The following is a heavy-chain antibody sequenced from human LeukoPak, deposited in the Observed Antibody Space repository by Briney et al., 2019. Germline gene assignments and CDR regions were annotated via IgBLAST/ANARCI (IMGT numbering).Heavy chain of an antibody. CDR3: ARVKDDNNYDRAFDI. Sequence: SETLSLPCTVSGATISRSYWNWIRQPPGKGLEWIGYIHYSGDTNNNPSLRSRVAISVDTSKSQFSLKLSSVTAADTAVYYCARVKDDNNYDRAFDIWGQGTMVTVSS. CDR2: IHYSGDT. V-gene: IGHV4-59*01. D-gene: IGHD5-24*01. J-gene: IGHJ3*02. CDR1: GATISRSY.